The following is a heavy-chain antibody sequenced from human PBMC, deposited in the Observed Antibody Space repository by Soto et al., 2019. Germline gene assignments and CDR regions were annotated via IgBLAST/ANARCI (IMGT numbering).Heavy chain of an antibody. J-gene: IGHJ5*02. Sequence: PGGSLRLSCAVSGFTVSSHYMSWVRQAPGKGLEWVSVIYSGGSTYYADSVKGRFTISRDNSKNTLYLQMNSLRAEDSAVYYCAQNDWFDPWGQGTLVTVSS. V-gene: IGHV3-66*01. CDR1: GFTVSSHY. CDR2: IYSGGST. CDR3: AQNDWFDP.